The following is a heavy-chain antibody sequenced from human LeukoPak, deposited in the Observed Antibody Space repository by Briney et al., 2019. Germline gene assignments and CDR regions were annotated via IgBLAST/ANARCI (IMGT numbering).Heavy chain of an antibody. CDR1: GFTFSSYW. Sequence: GGSLTLSCPASGFTFSSYWMSWVRQPPGKGLEGVANIKQDGSEKYYVDSVKGRFTISRDNAKNSLYLQMNSLRAEDTAVYYCAKGYYGLGYFDYWGEGTLVTVSS. CDR3: AKGYYGLGYFDY. V-gene: IGHV3-7*01. J-gene: IGHJ4*02. CDR2: IKQDGSEK. D-gene: IGHD3-10*01.